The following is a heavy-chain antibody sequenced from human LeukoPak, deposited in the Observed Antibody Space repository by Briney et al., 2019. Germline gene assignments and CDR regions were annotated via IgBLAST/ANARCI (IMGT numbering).Heavy chain of an antibody. CDR3: ARAVSIAAAGTVDY. V-gene: IGHV1-69*05. Sequence: SVKVSCKASGGTFSSYAISWVRQAPGQGLEWMGRIIPIFGTANYAQKLQGRVTMTTDTSTSTAYMELRSLRSDDTAVYYCARAVSIAAAGTVDYWGQGTLVTVSS. CDR2: IIPIFGTA. D-gene: IGHD6-13*01. J-gene: IGHJ4*02. CDR1: GGTFSSYA.